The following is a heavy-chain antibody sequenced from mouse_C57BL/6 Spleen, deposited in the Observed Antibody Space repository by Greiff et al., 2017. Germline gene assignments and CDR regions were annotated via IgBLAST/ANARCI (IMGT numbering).Heavy chain of an antibody. CDR2: IYPGDGDT. Sequence: QVQLKESGAELVKPGASVKISCKASGYAFSSYWMNWVKQRPGKGLEWIGQIYPGDGDTNYNGKFKGKATLTADKSSSTAYMQLSSLTSEDSAVYFCARWDYYGSSPFDYWGQGTTLTVSS. D-gene: IGHD1-1*01. CDR1: GYAFSSYW. J-gene: IGHJ2*01. CDR3: ARWDYYGSSPFDY. V-gene: IGHV1-80*01.